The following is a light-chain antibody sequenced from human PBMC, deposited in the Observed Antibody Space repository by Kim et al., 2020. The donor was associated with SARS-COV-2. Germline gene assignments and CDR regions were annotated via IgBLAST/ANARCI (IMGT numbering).Light chain of an antibody. Sequence: ELTQPPSASGTPGQRVTISCSGSSSNIGSNTVSWYQQLPGTAPKLLIYSNDQRPSGVPDRFSGSKSGTSASLAIGGLQSEDEADYYCAAWDDSLNGQVFGGGTKVTVL. CDR2: SND. V-gene: IGLV1-44*01. J-gene: IGLJ3*02. CDR1: SSNIGSNT. CDR3: AAWDDSLNGQV.